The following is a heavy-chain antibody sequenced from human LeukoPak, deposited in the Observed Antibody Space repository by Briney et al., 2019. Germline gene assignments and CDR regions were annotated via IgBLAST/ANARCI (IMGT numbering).Heavy chain of an antibody. D-gene: IGHD5-12*01. V-gene: IGHV4-34*01. J-gene: IGHJ5*02. CDR3: ARGGYNSRRDNWFDP. CDR1: GGSFSGYY. CDR2: INHSGST. Sequence: SETLSLTCAVYGGSFSGYYWSWIRQPPGKGLEWIGEINHSGSTNYNPSLKSRVTISVDTSKNQFSLKLSSVTAADTAVNYYARGGYNSRRDNWFDPWGQGTLVTVSS.